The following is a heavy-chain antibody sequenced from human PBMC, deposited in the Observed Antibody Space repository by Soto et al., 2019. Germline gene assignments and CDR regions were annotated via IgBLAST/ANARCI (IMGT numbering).Heavy chain of an antibody. CDR3: ARVIAYCTSTSCSAVGWFDP. D-gene: IGHD2-2*01. Sequence: QVQLQQWGAGLLKPSETLSLTCAVYGGSFSGYYWSWIRQPPGKGLEWIGEINHSGSTNYNPSLKSRVTISVDTSKNQFSLNLSSVTAADTAVYYCARVIAYCTSTSCSAVGWFDPRGQGTLVTVSS. CDR2: INHSGST. CDR1: GGSFSGYY. V-gene: IGHV4-34*01. J-gene: IGHJ5*02.